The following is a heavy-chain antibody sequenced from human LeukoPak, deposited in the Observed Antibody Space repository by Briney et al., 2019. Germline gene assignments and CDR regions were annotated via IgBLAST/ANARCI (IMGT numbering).Heavy chain of an antibody. D-gene: IGHD1-1*01. V-gene: IGHV3-23*01. CDR3: GRDWKLDY. J-gene: IGHJ4*02. CDR2: ISDNGGDR. CDR1: GFTFNKYP. Sequence: GGSLRLSCAAPGFTFNKYPMSWVRQAPGKGLEWVSAISDNGGDRKYAGSVKGRFTISRDNSKNTLYLQMNSLRAEDTAIYYCGRDWKLDYWGQGDLVTVSS.